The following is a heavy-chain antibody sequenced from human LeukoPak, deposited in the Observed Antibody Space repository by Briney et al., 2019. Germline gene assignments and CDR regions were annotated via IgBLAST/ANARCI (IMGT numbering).Heavy chain of an antibody. CDR1: GFTFRSYS. CDR2: ISASGDAT. V-gene: IGHV3-23*01. J-gene: IGHJ4*02. CDR3: TKWSGYGDS. D-gene: IGHD5-12*01. Sequence: QAGGSLRLSCGASGFTFRSYSMNWVRQAPGKGLEWVSGISASGDATFYADSVKGRFTISRDNSKNTVDLQMNSLRAEDTAVYYCTKWSGYGDSWGQGTLVTVSS.